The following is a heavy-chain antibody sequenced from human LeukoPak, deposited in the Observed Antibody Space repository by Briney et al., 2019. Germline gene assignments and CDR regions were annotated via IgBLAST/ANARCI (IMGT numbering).Heavy chain of an antibody. Sequence: GGSLRLSCAASGFTFSSYAMSWVRQAPGKGLEWVSAISGSGDTTYYADPVKGRFTVYRDNSKNTLYLQMNSLRAEDTAVYYCAKDLSCSSASCRPDYWGQGTLVTVSS. V-gene: IGHV3-23*01. D-gene: IGHD2-2*01. J-gene: IGHJ4*02. CDR1: GFTFSSYA. CDR3: AKDLSCSSASCRPDY. CDR2: ISGSGDTT.